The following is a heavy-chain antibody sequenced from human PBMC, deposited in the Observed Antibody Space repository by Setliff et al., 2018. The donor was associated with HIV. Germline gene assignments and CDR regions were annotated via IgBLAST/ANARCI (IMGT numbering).Heavy chain of an antibody. J-gene: IGHJ3*02. Sequence: SETLSLTCAVFDGSRSGIHWSWVRQPPGKGLEWIAEINFGGGTNHNPSLKSRVTISVDTSKSHVSLLLRPVTAADTAVYYFARAGNYGAFDGFDIWGQGTMVTVSS. D-gene: IGHD1-7*01. V-gene: IGHV4-34*01. CDR3: ARAGNYGAFDGFDI. CDR1: DGSRSGIH. CDR2: INFGGGT.